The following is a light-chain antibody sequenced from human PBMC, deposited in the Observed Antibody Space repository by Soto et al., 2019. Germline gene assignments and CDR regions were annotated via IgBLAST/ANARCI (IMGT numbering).Light chain of an antibody. CDR1: SSDVGGYNY. V-gene: IGLV2-14*01. J-gene: IGLJ2*01. CDR2: EVS. CDR3: ETWDNSLSVVI. Sequence: QSALTQPASVSGSPGQSITISCTGTSSDVGGYNYVSWYQQHPGKAPKLMIYEVSNRPSGIPDRFSGSKSGTSATLGITGLQTGDEADYYCETWDNSLSVVIFGGGTKLTVL.